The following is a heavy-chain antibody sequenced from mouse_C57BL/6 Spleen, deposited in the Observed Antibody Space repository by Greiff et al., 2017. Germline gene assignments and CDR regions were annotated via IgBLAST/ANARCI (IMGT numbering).Heavy chain of an antibody. CDR3: AKGIYYGYWYFDV. Sequence: VQLQQSGPELVKPGASVKISCKASGYSFTGYYMNWVKQSPEKSLEWIGEINPSTGGTTYNQKFKAKATLTVDKSSSTAYMQLKSLTSEDSAVYYCAKGIYYGYWYFDVWGTGTTVTVSS. CDR1: GYSFTGYY. J-gene: IGHJ1*03. D-gene: IGHD2-1*01. CDR2: INPSTGGT. V-gene: IGHV1-42*01.